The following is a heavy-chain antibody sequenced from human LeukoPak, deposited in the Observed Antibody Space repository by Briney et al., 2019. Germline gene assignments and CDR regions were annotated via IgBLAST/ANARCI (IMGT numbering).Heavy chain of an antibody. CDR1: GTSFSSYY. Sequence: KPSETLSLTCGVSGTSFSSYYWSWIRQTPGKGLEWIGEVNHSGYTHMNPSLKSRVTISVDTSKNQFSLRMSTVTAADTAVYFCTRMTTGHDYWGQGTLVTVSS. D-gene: IGHD4-17*01. CDR3: TRMTTGHDY. J-gene: IGHJ4*02. CDR2: VNHSGYT. V-gene: IGHV4-34*01.